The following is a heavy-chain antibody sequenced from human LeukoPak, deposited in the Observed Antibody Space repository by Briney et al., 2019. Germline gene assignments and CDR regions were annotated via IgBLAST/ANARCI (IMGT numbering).Heavy chain of an antibody. J-gene: IGHJ3*02. CDR2: MNPNSGNT. CDR1: GYTFTSYD. V-gene: IGHV1-8*01. D-gene: IGHD1-26*01. Sequence: GASVKVPCKASGYTFTSYDINWVRQATGQGLEWMGWMNPNSGNTGYAQKFQGRVTMTRNTSISTAYMELSRLRSDDTAVYFCARDQWDIWGQGTMVTVSS. CDR3: ARDQWDI.